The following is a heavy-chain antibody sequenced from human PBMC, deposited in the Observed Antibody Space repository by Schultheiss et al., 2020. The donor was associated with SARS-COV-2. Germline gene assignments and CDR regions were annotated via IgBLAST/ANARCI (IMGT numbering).Heavy chain of an antibody. J-gene: IGHJ4*02. CDR2: ISGSGGST. V-gene: IGHV3-23*01. CDR3: ARGLGAQGWELRV. D-gene: IGHD1-26*01. CDR1: GFTFSSYA. Sequence: GGSLRLSCAASGFTFSSYAMSWVRQAPGKGLEWVSAISGSGGSTYYADSVKGRFTISRDNSKNTLYLQMNSLRAEDTAVYYCARGLGAQGWELRVWGQGTLVTVSS.